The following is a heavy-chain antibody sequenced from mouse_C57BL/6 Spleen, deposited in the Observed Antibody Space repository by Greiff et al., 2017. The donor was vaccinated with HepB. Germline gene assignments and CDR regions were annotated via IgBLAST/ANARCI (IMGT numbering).Heavy chain of an antibody. CDR3: ARDVLRGFDY. CDR1: GYTFTSYW. CDR2: IHPNSGST. J-gene: IGHJ2*01. V-gene: IGHV1-64*01. Sequence: QVQLKQPGAELVKPGASVKLSCKASGYTFTSYWMHWVKQRPGQGLEWIGMIHPNSGSTNYNEKFKSKATLTVDKSSSTAYMQLSSLTSEDSAVYYCARDVLRGFDYWGQGTTLTVSS.